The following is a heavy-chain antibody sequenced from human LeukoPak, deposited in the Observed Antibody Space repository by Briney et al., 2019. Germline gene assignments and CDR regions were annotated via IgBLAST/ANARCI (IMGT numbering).Heavy chain of an antibody. J-gene: IGHJ1*01. CDR3: ARESTEERPGY. Sequence: GRSLRLSCAASRFTFSSYGMHWVRQAPGKGLEWVAVISYDGSSKYYADSVKGRFTISRDNAKNSLYLQMNSLRAEDTGVYYCARESTEERPGYWGQGTLVTVSS. CDR2: ISYDGSSK. D-gene: IGHD4-17*01. CDR1: RFTFSSYG. V-gene: IGHV3-30*03.